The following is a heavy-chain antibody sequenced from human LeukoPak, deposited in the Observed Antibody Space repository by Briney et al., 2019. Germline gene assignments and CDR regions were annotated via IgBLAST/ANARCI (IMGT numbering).Heavy chain of an antibody. CDR2: INTDVRSP. CDR3: TRGVGYRFDP. J-gene: IGHJ5*02. D-gene: IGHD5-18*01. CDR1: GFTFNNYW. Sequence: GGCLRLSCAASGFTFNNYWMHWVRQAPGKGLVWVSRINTDVRSPTYEDSVKGRFTTSRDNAKNTLYLQMNSLRAEDTAVYYCTRGVGYRFDPWGQGTLVTASS. V-gene: IGHV3-74*03.